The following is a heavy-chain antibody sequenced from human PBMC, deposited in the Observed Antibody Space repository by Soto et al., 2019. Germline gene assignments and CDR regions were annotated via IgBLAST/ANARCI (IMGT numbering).Heavy chain of an antibody. J-gene: IGHJ5*02. V-gene: IGHV4-61*01. D-gene: IGHD2-2*01. CDR3: AREEVCSSTSCYFNWFDP. CDR1: GGSVSSGSYY. Sequence: SETLSLTCTVSGGSVSSGSYYWSWIRQPPGKGLEWIGYIYYSGSTNYNPSLKSRVTISVDTSKNQFSLKLSSVTAADTAVYYCAREEVCSSTSCYFNWFDPWGQGTLVTVSS. CDR2: IYYSGST.